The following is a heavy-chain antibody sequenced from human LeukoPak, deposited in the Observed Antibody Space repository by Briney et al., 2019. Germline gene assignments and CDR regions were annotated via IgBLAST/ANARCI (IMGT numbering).Heavy chain of an antibody. V-gene: IGHV1-18*01. CDR1: GYTFSNYG. CDR2: ISIYNGNT. Sequence: GASVKVSCKSSGYTFSNYGVTWVRQAPGQGLEWMGWISIYNGNTRYAQKFQGRITMTTDTSTSIAYMELRRLRIDDTAMYYCARGDSLYHYGMDVWGQGTSVTVSS. D-gene: IGHD3-16*02. CDR3: ARGDSLYHYGMDV. J-gene: IGHJ6*02.